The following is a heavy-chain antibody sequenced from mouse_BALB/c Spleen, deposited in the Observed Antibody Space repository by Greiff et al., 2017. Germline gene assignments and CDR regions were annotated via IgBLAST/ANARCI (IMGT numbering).Heavy chain of an antibody. V-gene: IGHV1S56*01. D-gene: IGHD1-1*01. CDR1: GYTFTSYY. CDR3: AREEGYYGRRDY. Sequence: VKLMESGPELVKPGASVKMSCKASGYTFTSYYIHWVKQRPGQGLEWIGWIYPGDGSTKYNEKFKGKTTLTADKSSSTAYMLLSSLTSEDSAIYFCAREEGYYGRRDYWGQGTTLTVSS. J-gene: IGHJ2*01. CDR2: IYPGDGST.